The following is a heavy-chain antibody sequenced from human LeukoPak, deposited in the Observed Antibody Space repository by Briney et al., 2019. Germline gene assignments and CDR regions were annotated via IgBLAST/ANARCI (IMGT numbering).Heavy chain of an antibody. V-gene: IGHV3-11*06. D-gene: IGHD2-15*01. Sequence: GGSLRLSCAASGFTFSDYYMSWIRQAPGKGLEWVSYIRSSSSYTNSADSVKGRFTISRDNAKNSLYLQMNSLRAEDTAVYYCARDEGYCSGGSCYSNYWGQGTLVTVSS. CDR1: GFTFSDYY. CDR3: ARDEGYCSGGSCYSNY. J-gene: IGHJ4*02. CDR2: IRSSSSYT.